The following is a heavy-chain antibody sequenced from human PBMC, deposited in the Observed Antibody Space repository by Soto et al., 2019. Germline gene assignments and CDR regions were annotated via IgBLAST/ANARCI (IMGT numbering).Heavy chain of an antibody. D-gene: IGHD3-3*01. Sequence: QVQLVESGGGVVQPGRSLRLSCAASGFTFSSYGMHWVRQAPGKGLEWVAVISYDGSNKYYADSVKGRFTISRDNSKNTLYLQMNSLRAEDTAVYYCAKSLRSPAYDFWSGYSGRGQEDAFDIWGQGTMVTVSS. CDR2: ISYDGSNK. J-gene: IGHJ3*02. CDR1: GFTFSSYG. CDR3: AKSLRSPAYDFWSGYSGRGQEDAFDI. V-gene: IGHV3-30*18.